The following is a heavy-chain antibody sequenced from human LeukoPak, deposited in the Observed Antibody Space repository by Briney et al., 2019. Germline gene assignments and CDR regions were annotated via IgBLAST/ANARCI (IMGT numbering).Heavy chain of an antibody. CDR3: ARDLDSYGSY. CDR1: GFTFSSYA. D-gene: IGHD5-18*01. CDR2: ISYDGSNK. Sequence: GGSLRLTCAASGFTFSSYAMHWVRQAPGKGLEWVAVISYDGSNKYYADSVKGRFTISRDNSKNTLYLQMNSLRAEDTAVYYCARDLDSYGSYWGQGTLVTVSS. J-gene: IGHJ4*02. V-gene: IGHV3-30*14.